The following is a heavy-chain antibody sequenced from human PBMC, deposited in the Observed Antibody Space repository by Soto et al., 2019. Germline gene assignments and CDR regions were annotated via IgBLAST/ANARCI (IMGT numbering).Heavy chain of an antibody. CDR3: ASHRTFWPFDS. J-gene: IGHJ4*02. D-gene: IGHD2-8*01. V-gene: IGHV4-39*01. Sequence: SETLSLTCTVSGDSISSAGYSWGWIRQPPGKGLEYIGTIYYSGNTYYNSSLMSRVTISLDTSKNQFSLSLRSVTAADTAVYYCASHRTFWPFDSWGQGTLVTDSS. CDR1: GDSISSAGYS. CDR2: IYYSGNT.